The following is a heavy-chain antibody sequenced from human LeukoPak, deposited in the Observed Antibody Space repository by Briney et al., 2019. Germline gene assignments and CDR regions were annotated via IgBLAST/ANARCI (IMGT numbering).Heavy chain of an antibody. V-gene: IGHV3-23*01. CDR2: ISGSGGST. CDR1: GFTFSSYA. J-gene: IGHJ4*02. Sequence: PGGSLRLSCAASGFTFSSYAMSWVRQAPGKGLEWVSAISGSGGSTYYADSVKGRFTISRDNSKNTLYLKMNSLRAEDTAVYYCAKDRSYIAAAGTTGDYWGQGTLVTVSS. CDR3: AKDRSYIAAAGTTGDY. D-gene: IGHD6-13*01.